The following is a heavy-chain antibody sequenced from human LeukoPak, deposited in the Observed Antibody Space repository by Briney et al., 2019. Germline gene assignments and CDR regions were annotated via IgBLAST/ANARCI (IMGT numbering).Heavy chain of an antibody. CDR2: ISGSGGST. V-gene: IGHV3-23*01. CDR1: GFTFSSYA. Sequence: GASLRLSCAASGFTFSSYAMSWVRQAPGKGLEWDSAISGSGGSTYYADSVKGRFTISRDNSKNTLYLQMNSLRAEDTAVYYCAKRDYYDSSGYSLHGFGMDVWGQGTTVTVSS. D-gene: IGHD3-22*01. CDR3: AKRDYYDSSGYSLHGFGMDV. J-gene: IGHJ6*02.